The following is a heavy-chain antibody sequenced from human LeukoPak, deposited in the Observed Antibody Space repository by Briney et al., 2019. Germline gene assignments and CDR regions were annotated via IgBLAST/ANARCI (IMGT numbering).Heavy chain of an antibody. D-gene: IGHD3-22*01. V-gene: IGHV4-59*01. J-gene: IGHJ4*02. Sequence: SETLSLTCAVYGGSFSSYYWSWIRQPPGKGLEWIGYIYYSGSTNYNPSLKSRVTISVDTSKNRFSLKLSSVTAADTAVYYCARDSSGYYFDYWGQGTLVTVSS. CDR1: GGSFSSYY. CDR3: ARDSSGYYFDY. CDR2: IYYSGST.